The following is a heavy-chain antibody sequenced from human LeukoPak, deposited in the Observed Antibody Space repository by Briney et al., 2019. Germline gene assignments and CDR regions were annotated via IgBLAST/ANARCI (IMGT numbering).Heavy chain of an antibody. J-gene: IGHJ4*02. CDR1: GGTFSSYA. V-gene: IGHV1-69*06. Sequence: GASVKVSCKASGGTFSSYAISWVRQAPGQGLEWMGGIIPIFGTANYAQKFQGRVTITADKSTSTAYMELSSLRSEDTAVYYCARGLWGPSYGPPSGFDYWGQGTLVTVSS. CDR3: ARGLWGPSYGPPSGFDY. D-gene: IGHD5-18*01. CDR2: IIPIFGTA.